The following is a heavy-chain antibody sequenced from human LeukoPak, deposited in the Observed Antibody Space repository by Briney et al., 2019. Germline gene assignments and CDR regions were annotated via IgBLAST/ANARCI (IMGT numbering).Heavy chain of an antibody. CDR3: TAHNLKVAYCTYYCGMDV. CDR1: GLSFSNAW. J-gene: IGHJ6*02. Sequence: KAGGSLRLSCAASGLSFSNAWMNWVRQAPGNGLEWVGRIRTKTDGGTADYAAPVQGRVTISRDDSKTTLYLEMNNLKIEDTAVYYCTAHNLKVAYCTYYCGMDVWGQGTTVTVSS. V-gene: IGHV3-15*07. D-gene: IGHD3-9*01. CDR2: IRTKTDGGTA.